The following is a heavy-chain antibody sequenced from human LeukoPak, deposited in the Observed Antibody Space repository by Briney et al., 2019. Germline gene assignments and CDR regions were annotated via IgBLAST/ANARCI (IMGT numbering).Heavy chain of an antibody. CDR3: ARDPYSGSYPPPYFDY. Sequence: PGRFLRLSCAASGFTFSSYGMHWVRQAPGKGLEWVAVIWYDGSNKYYADSVKGRFTISRDNSKNTLYLQMNSLRAEDTAVYYCARDPYSGSYPPPYFDYWGQGTLVTVSS. D-gene: IGHD1-26*01. CDR1: GFTFSSYG. CDR2: IWYDGSNK. J-gene: IGHJ4*02. V-gene: IGHV3-33*01.